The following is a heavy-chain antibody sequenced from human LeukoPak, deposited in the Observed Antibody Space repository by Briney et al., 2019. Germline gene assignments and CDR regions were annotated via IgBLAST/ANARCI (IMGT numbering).Heavy chain of an antibody. J-gene: IGHJ4*02. Sequence: SVKVSCKASGGTFSSYAISWVRQAPGQGLEWMGGIIPIFGTANYAQKFQGRVTITADESTSTAYMELSSLRSEDTAVYYCASDNYDSSGYLHFDYWGQGTLVTVSS. CDR1: GGTFSSYA. CDR3: ASDNYDSSGYLHFDY. CDR2: IIPIFGTA. D-gene: IGHD3-22*01. V-gene: IGHV1-69*13.